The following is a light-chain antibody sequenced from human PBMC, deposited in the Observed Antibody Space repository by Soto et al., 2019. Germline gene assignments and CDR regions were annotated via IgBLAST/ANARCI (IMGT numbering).Light chain of an antibody. Sequence: QSALTQPASVSGSPGQSITISCTGTSSDVGRYNLVSWYQQHPGKAPKLMIYEDNKRPSGVSNRFSGSKSGITASLTISGLQAEDEADYYCCSYAGFSTVVFGGGTKLTVL. CDR2: EDN. J-gene: IGLJ2*01. CDR3: CSYAGFSTVV. CDR1: SSDVGRYNL. V-gene: IGLV2-23*01.